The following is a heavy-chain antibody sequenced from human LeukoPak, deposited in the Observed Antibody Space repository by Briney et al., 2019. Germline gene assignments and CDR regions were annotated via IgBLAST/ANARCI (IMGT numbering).Heavy chain of an antibody. D-gene: IGHD3-16*01. CDR2: ISYDGSNK. CDR1: GLTFSSYG. Sequence: GGSLRLSCAASGLTFSSYGMHWVRQAPGKGLEWVAVISYDGSNKYYADSVKGRFTISRDNSKNTLYLQMNSLRAEDTAVYYCARGRAYYDYVWGSFYFDYWGQGTLVTVSS. J-gene: IGHJ4*02. CDR3: ARGRAYYDYVWGSFYFDY. V-gene: IGHV3-30*03.